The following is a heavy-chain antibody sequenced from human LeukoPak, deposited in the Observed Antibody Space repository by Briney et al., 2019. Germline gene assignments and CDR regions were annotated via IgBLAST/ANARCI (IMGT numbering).Heavy chain of an antibody. CDR3: AKASGAYCGGDCLAFDY. D-gene: IGHD2-21*02. J-gene: IGHJ4*02. CDR1: GFTFRSYG. Sequence: GGSLRLSCAASGFTFRSYGFHWVRQAPGKGLEWMAVISYDGSNKYYADSVKGRFTISRDNSKNTLYLQMNSLRAEDTAVYYCAKASGAYCGGDCLAFDYWGQGTLVTVSS. CDR2: ISYDGSNK. V-gene: IGHV3-30*18.